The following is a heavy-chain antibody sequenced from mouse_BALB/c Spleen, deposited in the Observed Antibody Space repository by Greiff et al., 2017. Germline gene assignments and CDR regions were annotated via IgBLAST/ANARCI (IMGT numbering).Heavy chain of an antibody. J-gene: IGHJ1*01. V-gene: IGHV5-6-5*01. D-gene: IGHD1-1*01. CDR1: GFTFSSYA. CDR2: ISSGGST. CDR3: ARGAYGSRYWYFDV. Sequence: DVHLVESGGGLVKPGGSLKLSCAASGFTFSSYAMSWVRQTPEKRLEWVASISSGGSTYYPDSVKGRFTISRDNARNILYLQMSSLRSEDTAMYYCARGAYGSRYWYFDVWGAGTTVTVSS.